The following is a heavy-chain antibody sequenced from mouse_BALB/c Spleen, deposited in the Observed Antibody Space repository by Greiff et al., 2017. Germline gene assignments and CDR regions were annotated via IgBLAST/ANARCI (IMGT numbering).Heavy chain of an antibody. D-gene: IGHD2-2*01. CDR2: ISDGGSYT. Sequence: EVKVVESGGGLVKPGGSLKLSCAASGFTFSDYYMYWVRQTPEKRLAWVATISDGGSYTYYPDSVKGRFTISRDNAKNNLYLQMSSLKSEDTAMYYCARERGLRRAWFAYWGQGTLVTVSA. CDR3: ARERGLRRAWFAY. J-gene: IGHJ3*01. CDR1: GFTFSDYY. V-gene: IGHV5-4*02.